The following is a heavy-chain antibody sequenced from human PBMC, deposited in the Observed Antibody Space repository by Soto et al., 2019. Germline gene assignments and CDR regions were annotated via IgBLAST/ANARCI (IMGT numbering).Heavy chain of an antibody. CDR2: IYYSGST. V-gene: IGHV4-59*01. J-gene: IGHJ4*02. CDR1: GGSILSYY. Sequence: SETLSLTCTVSGGSILSYYWSWIRQPPGKELECIGYIYYSGSTTYNPSLKSRVTISVDTSKNQFSLKLTSVTAADTAVYYCATYDSSGNFDYWGQGTLVTVSS. CDR3: ATYDSSGNFDY. D-gene: IGHD3-22*01.